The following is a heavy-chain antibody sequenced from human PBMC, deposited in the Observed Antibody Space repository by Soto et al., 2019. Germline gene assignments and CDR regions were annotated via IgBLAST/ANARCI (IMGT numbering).Heavy chain of an antibody. CDR1: GFDLTSSR. D-gene: IGHD6-6*01. CDR3: ARVHLVAGSAFCCAMDV. CDR2: ISGSGKDT. Sequence: PGGSLRLSCLASGFDLTSSRMNWIRQAPGKGLEWVASISGSGKDTFYRHSVKGRFAISRDSAGTSLFLRMDSVKVEDTAVYHCARVHLVAGSAFCCAMDVWGTGTAVTVSS. V-gene: IGHV3-21*01. J-gene: IGHJ6*04.